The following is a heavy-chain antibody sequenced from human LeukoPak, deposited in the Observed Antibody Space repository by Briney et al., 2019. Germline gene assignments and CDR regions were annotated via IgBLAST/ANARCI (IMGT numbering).Heavy chain of an antibody. CDR3: ARDGACSSTSCQNFDY. Sequence: ASEKVSCKASGYTFTGYYMHWVRQAPGQGLEWMGWINPHSGATNYAQQFQGRVTMTRDTSISTAYMELSGLRSDDTAVYYCARDGACSSTSCQNFDYWGQGTLVTVSS. D-gene: IGHD2-2*01. CDR1: GYTFTGYY. J-gene: IGHJ4*02. CDR2: INPHSGAT. V-gene: IGHV1-2*02.